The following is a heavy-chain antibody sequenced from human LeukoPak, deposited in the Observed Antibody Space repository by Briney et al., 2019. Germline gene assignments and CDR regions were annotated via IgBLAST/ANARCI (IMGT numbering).Heavy chain of an antibody. CDR3: TTYDYGDYYFFYGMDV. D-gene: IGHD4/OR15-4a*01. CDR1: GFTFSNAW. J-gene: IGHJ6*02. V-gene: IGHV3-15*01. CDR2: IKRQTDAGTI. Sequence: PGGSLRLSCAASGFTFSNAWMSLVRQVPGKGLEWVGRIKRQTDAGTIDYGAAVKGRFTISRDDSKNTLYLQMDSLKSEDTAVYYCTTYDYGDYYFFYGMDVWGQGTTVTVSS.